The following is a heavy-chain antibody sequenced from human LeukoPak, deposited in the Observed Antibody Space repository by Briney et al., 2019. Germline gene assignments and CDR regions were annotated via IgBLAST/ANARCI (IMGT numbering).Heavy chain of an antibody. J-gene: IGHJ4*02. CDR1: GFTFNNYA. CDR2: ISGSPAST. CDR3: MQGMPGTGGARYYLDY. Sequence: GGSLRLSCAASGFTFNNYAMNWVRQAPGKGLEWVSGISGSPASTFYADSVRGRFSISRDNSKNTLYLQMNSLTAEDTALYYFMQGMPGTGGARYYLDYRGQGTLVPVST. D-gene: IGHD2-8*02. V-gene: IGHV3-23*01.